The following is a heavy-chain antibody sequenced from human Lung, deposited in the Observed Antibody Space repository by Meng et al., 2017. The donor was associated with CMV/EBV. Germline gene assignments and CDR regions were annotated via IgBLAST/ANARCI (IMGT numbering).Heavy chain of an antibody. J-gene: IGHJ6*02. D-gene: IGHD6-13*01. Sequence: SVXVSXXASGGTFSSYAIRWVRQAPGQGLEWMGGIIPILGIANYAQKFQGRVTITADKSTSTAYMELSSLRSEDTAVYYCARDRGGWQHQLVRYYYGMDVWGQGTXVTVSS. V-gene: IGHV1-69*10. CDR2: IIPILGIA. CDR1: GGTFSSYA. CDR3: ARDRGGWQHQLVRYYYGMDV.